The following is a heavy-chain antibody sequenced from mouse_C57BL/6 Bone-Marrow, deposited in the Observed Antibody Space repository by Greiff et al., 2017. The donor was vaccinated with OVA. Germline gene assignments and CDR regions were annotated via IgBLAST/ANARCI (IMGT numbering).Heavy chain of an antibody. CDR1: GYTFTDYN. CDR2: INPNNGGT. J-gene: IGHJ1*03. D-gene: IGHD1-2*01. Sequence: VQLQQSGPELVKPGASVKIPCKASGYTFTDYNMDWVKQSHGKSLEWIGDINPNNGGTNYNQKFKGKATLTVDKSSSTAYMELRSLTSEDTAVYYCARCGYPYWYFDVWGTGTTVTVSS. V-gene: IGHV1-18*01. CDR3: ARCGYPYWYFDV.